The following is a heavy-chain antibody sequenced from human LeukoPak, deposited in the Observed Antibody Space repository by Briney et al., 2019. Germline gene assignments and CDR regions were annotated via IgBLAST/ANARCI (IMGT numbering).Heavy chain of an antibody. CDR3: AKDLSWMNWAITMVHPLDY. D-gene: IGHD3-10*01. Sequence: PGRSLRLSCAASGFTFSSYGMHWVRQAPGKGLEGVAVISYDGSNKYYADSVKGRFTISRDNSKNTLYLQMNSLRDEDTAVYYCAKDLSWMNWAITMVHPLDYWGQGPLVTVSS. J-gene: IGHJ4*02. CDR1: GFTFSSYG. CDR2: ISYDGSNK. V-gene: IGHV3-30*18.